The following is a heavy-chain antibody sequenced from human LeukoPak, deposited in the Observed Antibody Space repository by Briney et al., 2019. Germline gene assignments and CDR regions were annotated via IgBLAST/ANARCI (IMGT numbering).Heavy chain of an antibody. CDR2: IYYSGST. CDR3: ARGYDFWSGYSHYFDY. V-gene: IGHV4-59*01. Sequence: PSETLSLTCTVSGGSISSYYWSWIRQPPGKGLEWIGCIYYSGSTNYNPSLKSRVTISVDTSKNQFSLKLSSVTAADTAVYYCARGYDFWSGYSHYFDYWGQGTLVTVSS. J-gene: IGHJ4*02. CDR1: GGSISSYY. D-gene: IGHD3-3*01.